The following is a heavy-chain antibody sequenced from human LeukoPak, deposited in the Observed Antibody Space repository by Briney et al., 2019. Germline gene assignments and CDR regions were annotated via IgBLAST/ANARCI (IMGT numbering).Heavy chain of an antibody. CDR2: ITSTGDST. D-gene: IGHD3-9*01. V-gene: IGHV3-23*01. CDR3: AKVLRYFMDV. J-gene: IGHJ6*02. CDR1: GFTFSNYA. Sequence: GGSLRLSCAASGFTFSNYAMRWVRQAPGKGLEWVSTITSTGDSTYYADSVKGRFTNSRDNSKNTLYPQMNSLRAEDTAVYYCAKVLRYFMDVWGQGTTVTVSS.